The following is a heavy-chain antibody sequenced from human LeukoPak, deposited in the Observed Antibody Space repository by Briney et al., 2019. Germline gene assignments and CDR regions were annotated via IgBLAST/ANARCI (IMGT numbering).Heavy chain of an antibody. V-gene: IGHV4-39*07. J-gene: IGHJ4*02. D-gene: IGHD5-18*01. Sequence: PSETLSLTCTVSGGSISSSSYYWGWIRQPPGKGLEWIGSIYYSGSTYYNPSLKSRVTISVDTSKNQFSLKLSSVTAADTAVYYCARDNDVDTAMVENYWGQGTLVTVSS. CDR2: IYYSGST. CDR1: GGSISSSSYY. CDR3: ARDNDVDTAMVENY.